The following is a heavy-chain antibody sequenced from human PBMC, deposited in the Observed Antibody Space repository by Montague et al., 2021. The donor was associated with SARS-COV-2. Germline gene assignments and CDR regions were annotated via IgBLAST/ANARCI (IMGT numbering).Heavy chain of an antibody. CDR3: ARNERQGLRLYQYYFDY. Sequence: SETLSLTCTVSGGSISSSSYYWVWIRQPTGKGLEWIVRIYYSGSNYYNPSLKSRVTISVDASKNQFSLKLGSVTAADTAVYYCARNERQGLRLYQYYFDYWGKGTLVTVSS. J-gene: IGHJ4*02. CDR2: IYYSGSN. D-gene: IGHD5-12*01. V-gene: IGHV4-39*01. CDR1: GGSISSSSYY.